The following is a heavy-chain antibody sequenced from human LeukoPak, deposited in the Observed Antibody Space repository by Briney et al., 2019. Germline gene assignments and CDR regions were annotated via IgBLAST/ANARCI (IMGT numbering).Heavy chain of an antibody. CDR1: GFTFSSYG. V-gene: IGHV3-30*02. Sequence: GGSLRLSCAASGFTFSSYGMHWVRQAPGKGLEWVAFIRYDGSNKYYADSVKGRFTISRDNSKNTLYLRMNSLRAEDTAVYYCAKDQEYQLPYYFDYWGQGTLVTVSS. CDR3: AKDQEYQLPYYFDY. CDR2: IRYDGSNK. J-gene: IGHJ4*02. D-gene: IGHD2-2*01.